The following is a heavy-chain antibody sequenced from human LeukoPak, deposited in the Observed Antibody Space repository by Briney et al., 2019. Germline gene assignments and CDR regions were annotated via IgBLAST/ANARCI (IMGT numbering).Heavy chain of an antibody. D-gene: IGHD3-16*02. V-gene: IGHV3-53*01. J-gene: IGHJ2*01. Sequence: GGSLRLSCAASGFTVSRNYMSWVRQAPGKGLEWVSVLYSGGSTYYADSMKGRFIISRDNSKNTLFLQMNGLRAEDTAVYYCAREEGYRRYFDLWGRGTLVTVSS. CDR3: AREEGYRRYFDL. CDR2: LYSGGST. CDR1: GFTVSRNY.